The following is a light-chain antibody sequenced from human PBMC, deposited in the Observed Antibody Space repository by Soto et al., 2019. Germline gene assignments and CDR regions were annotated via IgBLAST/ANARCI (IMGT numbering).Light chain of an antibody. J-gene: IGKJ1*01. CDR3: MQGRHWPPK. Sequence: DVVMTQSPLSLPVTLGQPASISCRSSQSLVYSDGNTYLNWFQQRPGQSPRRLIYEVSNRDSGVPDRLSGSGSGTDFTLKISRVEAEDVGVYYCMQGRHWPPKFGQGTKVEIK. V-gene: IGKV2-30*01. CDR2: EVS. CDR1: QSLVYSDGNTY.